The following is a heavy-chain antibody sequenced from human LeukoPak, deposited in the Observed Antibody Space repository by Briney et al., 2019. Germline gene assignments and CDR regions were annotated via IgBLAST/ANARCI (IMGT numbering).Heavy chain of an antibody. J-gene: IGHJ4*02. Sequence: ASVKVSCKASGYTFTGYYMHWVRQAPGQGLEWMGWINPSSGGTNYAQKFQGRVTMTRDTSISTAYMELSRLRSDDTAVYYCAREEVGAHRGFDYWGQGTLVTVSS. D-gene: IGHD1-26*01. CDR2: INPSSGGT. V-gene: IGHV1-2*02. CDR3: AREEVGAHRGFDY. CDR1: GYTFTGYY.